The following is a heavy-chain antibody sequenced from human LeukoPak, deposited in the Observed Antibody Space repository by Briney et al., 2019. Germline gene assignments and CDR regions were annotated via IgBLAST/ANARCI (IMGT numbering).Heavy chain of an antibody. CDR3: ATSNYYDNSVYYTYFDY. Sequence: GASVKVSCKASGYTFTNYGVSWVRQAPGQGLEWMGWISAYNGNTNYAQKFQGRVTMTTDTSTSTAYMELMSLRSDDTAVYYCATSNYYDNSVYYTYFDYWGQGTLATVSS. D-gene: IGHD3-22*01. V-gene: IGHV1-18*01. J-gene: IGHJ4*02. CDR2: ISAYNGNT. CDR1: GYTFTNYG.